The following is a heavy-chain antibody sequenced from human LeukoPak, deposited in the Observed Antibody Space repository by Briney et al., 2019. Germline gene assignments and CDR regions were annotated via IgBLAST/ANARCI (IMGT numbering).Heavy chain of an antibody. D-gene: IGHD6-13*01. CDR1: GYTFTSYD. CDR3: AREGSSWYADAFDI. V-gene: IGHV1-8*01. CDR2: MNPNSGNT. J-gene: IGHJ3*02. Sequence: ASVKVSCKASGYTFTSYDINWVRQATGQGLEWMGWMNPNSGNTGYAQKFQGRVTMTRNTSISTAYMELSSLRSEDTAVYYCAREGSSWYADAFDIWGQGTMVTVSS.